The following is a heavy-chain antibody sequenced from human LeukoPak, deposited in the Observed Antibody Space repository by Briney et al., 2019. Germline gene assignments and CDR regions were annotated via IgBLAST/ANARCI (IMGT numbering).Heavy chain of an antibody. V-gene: IGHV3-30*04. CDR1: EFTFSNYA. D-gene: IGHD2-15*01. CDR2: ISYDRTNK. J-gene: IGHJ6*03. CDR3: AKNGDRGAYCTGGTCYPYFYYYMDV. Sequence: GGSLRLSCTASEFTFSNYAMHWVRQAPGKGLEWVALISYDRTNKYYADSAKGRFTISRDNSKNTLYLQMNSLRAEDTAIYYCAKNGDRGAYCTGGTCYPYFYYYMDVWGKGTTVTI.